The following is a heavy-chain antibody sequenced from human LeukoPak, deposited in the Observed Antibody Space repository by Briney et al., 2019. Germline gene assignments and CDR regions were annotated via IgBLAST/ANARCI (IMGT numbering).Heavy chain of an antibody. Sequence: ASVKVSCKASGYTFTGYYMHWVRQAPGQGLEWMGWINPNSGGTNYAQKFQGRVTMTRDTSISTAYMELSRLRSDDTAVYYCARDEIVGATPFDYWGQGTLVTVSS. CDR2: INPNSGGT. D-gene: IGHD1-26*01. V-gene: IGHV1-2*02. CDR3: ARDEIVGATPFDY. J-gene: IGHJ4*02. CDR1: GYTFTGYY.